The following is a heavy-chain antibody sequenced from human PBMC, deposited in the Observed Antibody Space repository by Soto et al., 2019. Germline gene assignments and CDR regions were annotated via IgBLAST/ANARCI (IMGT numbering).Heavy chain of an antibody. CDR2: IIPIFGTA. D-gene: IGHD1-7*01. CDR1: GGTFSSYA. CDR3: ARGNWNYAFVPFDY. J-gene: IGHJ4*02. V-gene: IGHV1-69*06. Sequence: GASVKVSCKASGGTFSSYAISWVRQAPGQGLEWMGGIIPIFGTANYAQKFQGRVTITADKSTSTAYMELSSLRSEDTAVYYCARGNWNYAFVPFDYWGQGTLVTVSS.